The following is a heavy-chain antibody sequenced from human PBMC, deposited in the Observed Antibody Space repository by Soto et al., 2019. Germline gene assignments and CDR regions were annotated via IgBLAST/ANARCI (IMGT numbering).Heavy chain of an antibody. CDR2: ISAYNGNT. J-gene: IGHJ4*02. CDR1: GYTFTSYG. V-gene: IGHV1-18*01. CDR3: ARDGLGATTYFGYLDY. Sequence: ASVKVSCKASGYTFTSYGISWVRQAPGQGLEWMGWISAYNGNTNYAQKLQGRVTMTTDTSTSTAYMELRSLRSDDTAVYYCARDGLGATTYFGYLDYWGQGAPVPVSS. D-gene: IGHD1-26*01.